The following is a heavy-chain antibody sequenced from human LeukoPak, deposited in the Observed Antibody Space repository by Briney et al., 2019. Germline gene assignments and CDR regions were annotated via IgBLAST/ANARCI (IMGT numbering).Heavy chain of an antibody. V-gene: IGHV4-39*07. CDR2: IYYSGST. D-gene: IGHD4-17*01. J-gene: IGHJ4*02. Sequence: SETLSLTCTVSGGSISSSSYYWGWIRQPPGRGLEWIGSIYYSGSTYYNPSLKSRVTISVDTSKNQFSLKLSSVTAADTAVYYCARETTVTNYFDYWGQGTLVTVSS. CDR1: GGSISSSSYY. CDR3: ARETTVTNYFDY.